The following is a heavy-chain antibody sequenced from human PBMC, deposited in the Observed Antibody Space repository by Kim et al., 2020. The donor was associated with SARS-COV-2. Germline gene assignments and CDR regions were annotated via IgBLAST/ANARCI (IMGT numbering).Heavy chain of an antibody. CDR2: ISESGAPT. Sequence: GGSLRLSCAASGFTFSSYEMNWVRQAPGTGLEWISYISESGAPTYYADSLEGRFTVSRDNARNSVYLQMNSLRVEDTAVYYCARDSGTGRRSTDHHFDYWGQGILVTVSS. CDR3: ARDSGTGRRSTDHHFDY. J-gene: IGHJ4*02. V-gene: IGHV3-48*03. D-gene: IGHD1-1*01. CDR1: GFTFSSYE.